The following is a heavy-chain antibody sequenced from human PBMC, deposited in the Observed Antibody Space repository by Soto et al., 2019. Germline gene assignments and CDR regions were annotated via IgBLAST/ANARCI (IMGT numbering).Heavy chain of an antibody. J-gene: IGHJ4*02. Sequence: QVQLVEAGGGLVKIGGSLRLSCAASGFTLSDHYMTWVRQVPGKGLEWVSYISASSTTIYYADSVKGRFTISRDNAKNSLFLQMNSLRAEDTAVYYCARDIRGANWGQGTLVTVSS. CDR1: GFTLSDHY. CDR3: ARDIRGAN. V-gene: IGHV3-11*01. CDR2: ISASSTTI.